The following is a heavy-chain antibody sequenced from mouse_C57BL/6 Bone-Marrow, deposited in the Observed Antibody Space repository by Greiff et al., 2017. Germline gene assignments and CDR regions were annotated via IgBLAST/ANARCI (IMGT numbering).Heavy chain of an antibody. CDR3: ARWAYCYGSTHFDY. D-gene: IGHD1-1*01. CDR1: GFTFTDYY. Sequence: EVKVVESGGGLVQPGGSLSLSCAASGFTFTDYYMSWVRQPPGKALEWLGFIRNKANGYTTEYSASVKGRFTISRDNSQSILYLQMNALSGKDSATYYGARWAYCYGSTHFDYWGQGTTLTVSS. V-gene: IGHV7-3*01. J-gene: IGHJ2*01. CDR2: IRNKANGYTT.